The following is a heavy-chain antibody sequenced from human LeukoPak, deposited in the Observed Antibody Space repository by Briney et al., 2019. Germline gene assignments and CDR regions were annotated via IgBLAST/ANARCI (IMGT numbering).Heavy chain of an antibody. Sequence: SETLSLTCTVSGGSISSSFYYWGWIRQPPGKGLEWIGSIYHSGSTYYNPSLKSRVTISVDTSRNQFSLNLSSVTAADTAVYYCARDGHSSGWYSYWGQGTVVTVSS. D-gene: IGHD6-19*01. CDR1: GGSISSSFYY. CDR2: IYHSGST. V-gene: IGHV4-39*02. J-gene: IGHJ4*02. CDR3: ARDGHSSGWYSY.